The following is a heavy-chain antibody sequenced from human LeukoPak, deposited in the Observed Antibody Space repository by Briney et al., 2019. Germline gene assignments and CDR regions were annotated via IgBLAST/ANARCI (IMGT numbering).Heavy chain of an antibody. CDR2: INSNSGGT. Sequence: ASVKVSCRASGYTFTGYYMHWVRQAPGQGLEWMGWINSNSGGTNYAQKFQGRVTMTRDTSISTAYMELSRLRSDDTAVYYCAREGPTNWFDPWGQGTLVTVSS. J-gene: IGHJ5*02. CDR3: AREGPTNWFDP. CDR1: GYTFTGYY. V-gene: IGHV1-2*02.